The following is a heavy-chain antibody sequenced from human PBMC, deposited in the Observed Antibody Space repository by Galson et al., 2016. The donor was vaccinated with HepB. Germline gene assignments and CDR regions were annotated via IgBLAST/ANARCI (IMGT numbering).Heavy chain of an antibody. CDR1: GGSIASGDYY. Sequence: TLSLTCTVSGGSIASGDYYWTWIRRPAGKGLEWIGRIYTNGNTKYNSSLESRATLSIDVARTQFSLKLASVTAADTAVYYCARGTYSGRSFYYYLAVWGKGTAVTVSS. J-gene: IGHJ6*03. CDR2: IYTNGNT. V-gene: IGHV4-61*02. CDR3: ARGTYSGRSFYYYLAV. D-gene: IGHD1-26*01.